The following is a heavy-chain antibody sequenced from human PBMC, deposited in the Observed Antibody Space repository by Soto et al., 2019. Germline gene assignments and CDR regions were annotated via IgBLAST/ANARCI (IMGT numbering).Heavy chain of an antibody. J-gene: IGHJ6*02. D-gene: IGHD2-2*01. CDR3: ASDIGYCSSTSCYEKHYGYYYYYGMDV. V-gene: IGHV3-30-3*01. CDR1: GFTFSSYA. CDR2: ISYDGSNK. Sequence: ESGGGVVQPGRSLRLSCAASGFTFSSYAMHWVRQAPGKGLEWVAVISYDGSNKYYADSVKGRFTISRDNSKNTLYLQMNSLRAEDTAVYYRASDIGYCSSTSCYEKHYGYYYYYGMDVWGQGTTVTVSS.